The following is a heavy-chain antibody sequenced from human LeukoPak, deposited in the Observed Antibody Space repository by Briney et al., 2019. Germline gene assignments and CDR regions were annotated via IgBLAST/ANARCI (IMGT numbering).Heavy chain of an antibody. CDR3: ARGRVVRYGSGSPSRPYYMDV. Sequence: ASVKVSCKASGYTFTSYGISWVRQAPGQGLEWMGWISAYNGNTNYAQKLQGRVTITADESTSTAYMELSSLRSEDTAVYYCARGRVVRYGSGSPSRPYYMDVWGKGTTVTVSS. CDR2: ISAYNGNT. V-gene: IGHV1-18*01. CDR1: GYTFTSYG. J-gene: IGHJ6*03. D-gene: IGHD3-10*01.